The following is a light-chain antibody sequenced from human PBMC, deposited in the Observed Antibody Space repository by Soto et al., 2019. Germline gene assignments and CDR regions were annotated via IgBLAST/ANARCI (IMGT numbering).Light chain of an antibody. CDR2: RLT. V-gene: IGLV2-8*01. J-gene: IGLJ1*01. CDR3: SSYAGNSFYV. Sequence: QSALTQPPSASGSPGQSVTISCTGTSSDVGAYNFVSWYQQHPGKAPKLIIYRLTQRPSGVPARFSASKSGNTASLTVSGLQAEDEADYYCSSYAGNSFYVFGNGTKRTV. CDR1: SSDVGAYNF.